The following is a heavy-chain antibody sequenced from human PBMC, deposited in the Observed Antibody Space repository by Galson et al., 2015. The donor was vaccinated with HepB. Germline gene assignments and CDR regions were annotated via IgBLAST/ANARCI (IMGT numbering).Heavy chain of an antibody. V-gene: IGHV3-7*03. Sequence: SLRLSCAASAFTFSTYWMNWVRQAPGKGLEWVANIKPDGSEKYYVDSVRGRFTISRDNAKNSIYLQMSSLRADDTAVYYCARDLSSSSIFDYWGQGTLVTVSS. CDR1: AFTFSTYW. CDR3: ARDLSSSSIFDY. CDR2: IKPDGSEK. D-gene: IGHD6-6*01. J-gene: IGHJ4*02.